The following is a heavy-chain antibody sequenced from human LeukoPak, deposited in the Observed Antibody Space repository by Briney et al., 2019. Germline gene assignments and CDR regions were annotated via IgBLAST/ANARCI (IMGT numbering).Heavy chain of an antibody. CDR1: GGSINSHY. CDR2: IFNTGNT. J-gene: IGHJ4*02. D-gene: IGHD3-10*01. Sequence: PSEALSLTCSVSGGSINSHYWSWTWQPPEKRLEWIGYIFNTGNTNYNPSLASRVTMSVDTSRAQFFLRLSPVAAADTAIYYCASRPADTTWYGVFDYWSQGTLVTVSS. CDR3: ASRPADTTWYGVFDY. V-gene: IGHV4-59*11.